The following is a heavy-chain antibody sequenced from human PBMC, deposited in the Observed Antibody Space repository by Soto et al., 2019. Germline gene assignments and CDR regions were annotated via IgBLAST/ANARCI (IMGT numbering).Heavy chain of an antibody. CDR2: INSDGSST. V-gene: IGHV3-74*01. CDR1: GFTFSSYW. CDR3: VRGEGGWETY. Sequence: PVGSLRLSCAASGFTFSSYWMHWVRQAPGKGLVWVSRINSDGSSTTYADSVKGRFTISRDNAKNTLYLQMNSLRAEDTAVYYCVRGEGGWETYWGQGTRVTVSS. J-gene: IGHJ4*02. D-gene: IGHD6-19*01.